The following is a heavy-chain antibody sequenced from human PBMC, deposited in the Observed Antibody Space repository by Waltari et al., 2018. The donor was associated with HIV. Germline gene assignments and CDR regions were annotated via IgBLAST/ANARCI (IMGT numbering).Heavy chain of an antibody. CDR2: INAGNGNT. CDR3: ARDGDYYDSSGYSSYFDY. V-gene: IGHV1-3*01. D-gene: IGHD3-22*01. Sequence: QVQLVQSGAEVKKPGASVKVSCKASGYTFTSYAMHWVRQAPGQRLEWMGWINAGNGNTKYSQKFPGRVTITRDTSASTAYMELSSRRSEDTAVYYCARDGDYYDSSGYSSYFDYWGQGTLVTVSS. J-gene: IGHJ4*02. CDR1: GYTFTSYA.